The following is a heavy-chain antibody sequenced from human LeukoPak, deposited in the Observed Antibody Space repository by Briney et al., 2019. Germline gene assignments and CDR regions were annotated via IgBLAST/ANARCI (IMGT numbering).Heavy chain of an antibody. D-gene: IGHD3-10*01. Sequence: SETLSLTCTASGGSISSYYWSWIRQPAGKGLEWIGRIYTSGSTNYNPSLKSRVTMSVDTSKNQFSLKLSSVTAADTAVYYCARRMVRGVPYSYDAFDIWGQGTMVTVSS. CDR2: IYTSGST. CDR3: ARRMVRGVPYSYDAFDI. V-gene: IGHV4-4*07. CDR1: GGSISSYY. J-gene: IGHJ3*02.